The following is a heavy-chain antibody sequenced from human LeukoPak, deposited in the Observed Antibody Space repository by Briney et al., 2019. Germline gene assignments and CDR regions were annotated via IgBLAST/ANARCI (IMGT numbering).Heavy chain of an antibody. D-gene: IGHD3-22*01. Sequence: GGSLRLSCAASGFTFSSYSMNWVRQAPGKGLEWVSSISSSSSYIYYADSVKGRFTISRDNAKNSLYLQMNSLRAEDTAVYYCAKHYDSSGYYLTSPTDYWGQGTLVTVSS. J-gene: IGHJ4*02. CDR2: ISSSSSYI. V-gene: IGHV3-21*01. CDR1: GFTFSSYS. CDR3: AKHYDSSGYYLTSPTDY.